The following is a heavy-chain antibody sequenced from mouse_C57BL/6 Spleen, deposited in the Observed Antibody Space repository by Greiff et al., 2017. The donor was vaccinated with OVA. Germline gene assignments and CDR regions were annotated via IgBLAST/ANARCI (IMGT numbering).Heavy chain of an antibody. CDR1: GYTFTSYW. V-gene: IGHV1-61*01. CDR3: ARAAMVTTNWYFDV. J-gene: IGHJ1*03. CDR2: IYPSDSET. D-gene: IGHD2-2*01. Sequence: QVQLQQPGAELVRPGSSVKLSCKASGYTFTSYWMDWVKQRPGQGLEWIGNIYPSDSETHYNQKFKDKATLTVDKSSSTAYMQLSSLTSEDSAVYYCARAAMVTTNWYFDVWGTGTTVTVSS.